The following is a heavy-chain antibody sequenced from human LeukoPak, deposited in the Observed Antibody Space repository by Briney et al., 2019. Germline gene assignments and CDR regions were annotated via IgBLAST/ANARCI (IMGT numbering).Heavy chain of an antibody. D-gene: IGHD3-3*01. V-gene: IGHV3-23*01. J-gene: IGHJ4*02. Sequence: GGSLRLSCAASGFTFSSYAMSWVRQAPGKGLEWVSDISGSGGSTYYADSVKGRFTISRDNSKNTLYLQMNSLRAEDTAVYYCASTTYYDFWSGYYPAYWGQGTMVTVSS. CDR3: ASTTYYDFWSGYYPAY. CDR1: GFTFSSYA. CDR2: ISGSGGST.